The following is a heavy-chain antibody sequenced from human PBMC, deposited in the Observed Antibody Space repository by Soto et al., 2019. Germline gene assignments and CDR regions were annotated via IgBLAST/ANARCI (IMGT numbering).Heavy chain of an antibody. D-gene: IGHD2-15*01. Sequence: GGSLRLSCAASGFTFSSYAMSWVRQAPGKGLEWVSAISGSGGSTYYADSVKGRFTISRDNSKNTLYLQMNSLRAEDTAVYYCAKEWDIVVVVAATAFDYWGQGTLVTFPS. CDR2: ISGSGGST. CDR1: GFTFSSYA. V-gene: IGHV3-23*01. CDR3: AKEWDIVVVVAATAFDY. J-gene: IGHJ4*02.